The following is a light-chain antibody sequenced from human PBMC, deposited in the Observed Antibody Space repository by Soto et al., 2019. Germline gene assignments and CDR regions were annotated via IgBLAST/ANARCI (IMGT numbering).Light chain of an antibody. CDR3: SSYTTTSTLI. CDR2: EVT. CDR1: RSDVGNYNF. Sequence: QSVLTQPPSASGSPGQSITISCTGTRSDVGNYNFVSWYQQHPGKAPKLMIYEVTNRPSGVSSRFSGSKSGNTASLTISGLQAEDEADYYCSSYTTTSTLIFGGGTKLTVL. J-gene: IGLJ2*01. V-gene: IGLV2-14*01.